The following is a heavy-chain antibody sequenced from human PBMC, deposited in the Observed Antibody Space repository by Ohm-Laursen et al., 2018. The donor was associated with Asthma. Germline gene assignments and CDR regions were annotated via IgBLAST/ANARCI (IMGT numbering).Heavy chain of an antibody. V-gene: IGHV3-15*01. CDR1: GFTFSNAW. D-gene: IGHD4-17*01. CDR2: IRSKTDGGTT. CDR3: TTDRFSATVTNYYYGMDV. Sequence: GSLRLSCTASGFTFSNAWMSWVRQAPGKGLEWVGRIRSKTDGGTTDYAAPVKGRFTISRDDSKNTLYLQMNSLKTEDTAVYYCTTDRFSATVTNYYYGMDVWGQGTTVTVSS. J-gene: IGHJ6*02.